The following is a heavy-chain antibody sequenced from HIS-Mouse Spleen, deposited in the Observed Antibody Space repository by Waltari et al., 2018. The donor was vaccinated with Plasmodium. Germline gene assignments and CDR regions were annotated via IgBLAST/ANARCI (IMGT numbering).Heavy chain of an antibody. Sequence: QVQLVESGGGVVQPGRSLRLSCAASGFTFRSYAMHWVRQAPGKGLEWVAVISYDGSNKYYADSVKGRFTISRDNSKNTLYLQMNSLRAEDTAVYYCALSGHWGQGTLVTVSS. D-gene: IGHD3-10*01. CDR1: GFTFRSYA. CDR3: ALSGH. CDR2: ISYDGSNK. J-gene: IGHJ4*02. V-gene: IGHV3-30*04.